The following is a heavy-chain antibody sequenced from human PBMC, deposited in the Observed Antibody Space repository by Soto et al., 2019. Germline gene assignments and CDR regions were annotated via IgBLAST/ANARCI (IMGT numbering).Heavy chain of an antibody. CDR3: AREAGTFDY. V-gene: IGHV1-18*01. D-gene: IGHD6-19*01. CDR1: GYTFTSYA. Sequence: ASVKVSCKGSGYTFTSYAIIWVRQAPGQGLEWMGWISAYNGNTEYAQKFQGRVTMTTDTSTSTAYMELRSLRSDDTAVYYCAREAGTFDYWGQGTLVTVSS. CDR2: ISAYNGNT. J-gene: IGHJ4*02.